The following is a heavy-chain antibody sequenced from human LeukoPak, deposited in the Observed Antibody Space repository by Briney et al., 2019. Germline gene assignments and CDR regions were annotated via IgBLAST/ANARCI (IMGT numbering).Heavy chain of an antibody. J-gene: IGHJ4*02. CDR1: GFSFSDYV. CDR2: ITGRGTSA. CDR3: AKDKVLVAGFDY. D-gene: IGHD2-15*01. V-gene: IGHV3-23*01. Sequence: GGSLRLSCVASGFSFSDYVMSRVRQAPGKGLEWVSSITGRGTSAYYADSVKGRFTISRDNSKNTLYLQMDSLRVADAAVYYCAKDKVLVAGFDYWGQGTLVTVSS.